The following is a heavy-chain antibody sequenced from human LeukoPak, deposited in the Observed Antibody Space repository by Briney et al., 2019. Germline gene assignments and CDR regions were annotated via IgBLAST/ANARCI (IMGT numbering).Heavy chain of an antibody. Sequence: GGSLRLSCAASGFTVSSNYMSWVRQAPGKGLEWVSAISGSGGSTYYADSVKGRFTISRDNSKNTLYLQMNSLRAEDTAVYYCAKRGKYEGATVYWGQGTLVTVSS. CDR1: GFTVSSNY. V-gene: IGHV3-23*01. J-gene: IGHJ4*02. CDR3: AKRGKYEGATVY. D-gene: IGHD1-26*01. CDR2: ISGSGGST.